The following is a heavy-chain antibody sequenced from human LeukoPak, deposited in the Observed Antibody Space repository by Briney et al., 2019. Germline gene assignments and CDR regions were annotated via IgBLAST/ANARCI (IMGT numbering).Heavy chain of an antibody. CDR1: GGSFSGYY. V-gene: IGHV4-34*01. CDR2: INHSGST. CDR3: ARGRDGFGLGY. J-gene: IGHJ4*02. D-gene: IGHD5-24*01. Sequence: PSETLSLTCAVYGGSFSGYYWSWIRQPPGKGLEWIGEINHSGSTSYNPSLKRRVTISVDTSKNQFSLKLSSVTAADTAVYYCARGRDGFGLGYWGQGTLVTVSS.